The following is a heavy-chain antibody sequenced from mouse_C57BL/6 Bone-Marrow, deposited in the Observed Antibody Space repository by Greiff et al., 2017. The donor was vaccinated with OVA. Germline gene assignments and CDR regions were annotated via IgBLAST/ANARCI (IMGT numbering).Heavy chain of an antibody. J-gene: IGHJ4*01. CDR2: INPNNGGT. Sequence: EVQLQQSGPELVKPGASVKISCKASGYTFTDYYMNWVKQSHGKSLEWIGDINPNNGGTSYNQQFKGKATLTVDKSSSTAYMELRSLTSEDSAVYYCAREDYDAMDYWGQGTSVTVSS. CDR1: GYTFTDYY. V-gene: IGHV1-26*01. CDR3: AREDYDAMDY.